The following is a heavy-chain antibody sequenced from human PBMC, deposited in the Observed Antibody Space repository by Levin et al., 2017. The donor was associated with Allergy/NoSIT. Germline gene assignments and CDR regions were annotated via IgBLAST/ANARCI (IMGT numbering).Heavy chain of an antibody. CDR2: IYSEGGT. J-gene: IGHJ6*02. V-gene: IGHV3-53*01. D-gene: IGHD6-13*01. Sequence: GGSLRLSCAASGFAVSRHYMTWVRQAPGKGLEWVSVIYSEGGTYYADSVKGRFTISRDNSKNSLYLQMNSLRAEDTAVYYCARGQYSSSWVFYYGMEVWGQGTTVTVSS. CDR1: GFAVSRHY. CDR3: ARGQYSSSWVFYYGMEV.